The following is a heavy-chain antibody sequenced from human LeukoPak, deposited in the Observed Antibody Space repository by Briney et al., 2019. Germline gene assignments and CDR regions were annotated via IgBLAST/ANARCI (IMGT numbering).Heavy chain of an antibody. D-gene: IGHD3-9*01. CDR1: GFTFSNYW. CDR2: IKQDGTEK. J-gene: IGHJ4*02. Sequence: GGSLRLSCAASGFTFSNYWMSWVRQAPGKGLEWVAHIKQDGTEKYYVDSVKGRFTISRDNSKNVLYLQMNSLRAEDTAVYYCASTLRYFDRFDYWGQGTLVTVSS. CDR3: ASTLRYFDRFDY. V-gene: IGHV3-7*03.